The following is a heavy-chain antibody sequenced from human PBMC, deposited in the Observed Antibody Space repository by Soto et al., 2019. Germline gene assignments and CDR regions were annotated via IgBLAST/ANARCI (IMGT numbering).Heavy chain of an antibody. Sequence: PSETLSLTCTVSGGSISRSSYYWGWIRQPPGKGLEWIGSIYYSGTTYYSPSLKSRVTISVDTSKNQFSLELSSVTAADTAVYYCARRDQNWFDPWGQGTLVTVSS. V-gene: IGHV4-39*01. J-gene: IGHJ5*02. CDR3: ARRDQNWFDP. CDR2: IYYSGTT. CDR1: GGSISRSSYY.